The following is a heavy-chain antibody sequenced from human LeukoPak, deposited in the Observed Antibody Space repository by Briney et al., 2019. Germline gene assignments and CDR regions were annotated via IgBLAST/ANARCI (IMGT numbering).Heavy chain of an antibody. CDR1: GFTFSSYW. J-gene: IGHJ4*02. V-gene: IGHV3-7*01. D-gene: IGHD1-7*01. CDR3: ARDALGAYITGTTCFDY. Sequence: PGGSLRLSCAASGFTFSSYWMSWVRQAPGKGLEWVANIKQDGSEKYYVDSVKVRFTISRDNAKNSLYLQMNSLRAEDTAVYYCARDALGAYITGTTCFDYWGQGTLVTVSS. CDR2: IKQDGSEK.